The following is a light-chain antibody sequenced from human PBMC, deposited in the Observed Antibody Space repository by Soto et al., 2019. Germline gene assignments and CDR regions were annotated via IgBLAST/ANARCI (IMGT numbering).Light chain of an antibody. CDR3: HQYGSSPGFT. V-gene: IGKV3-20*01. CDR2: GAS. J-gene: IGKJ3*01. Sequence: EIVLTQSPGTLSLSPGERATLSCRASQSVSSSYLAWYQQNPGQAPRLLIYGASSRATCIPDRFSGSGSGTDFTITISSVEPEDFAVYSCHQYGSSPGFTFGPGTHVAIK. CDR1: QSVSSSY.